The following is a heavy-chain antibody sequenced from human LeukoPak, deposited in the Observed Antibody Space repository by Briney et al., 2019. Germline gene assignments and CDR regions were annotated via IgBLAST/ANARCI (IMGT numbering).Heavy chain of an antibody. D-gene: IGHD2-15*01. CDR1: GGTFSSYA. Sequence: ASVKVSCKASGGTFSSYAISWVRQAPGQGLEWMGRIIPIFGTANYAQKFQGRVTITTDESTSTAYMELSSLRSDDTAVYYCARDRWVVNWFDPWGQGTLVTVSS. CDR2: IIPIFGTA. CDR3: ARDRWVVNWFDP. V-gene: IGHV1-69*05. J-gene: IGHJ5*02.